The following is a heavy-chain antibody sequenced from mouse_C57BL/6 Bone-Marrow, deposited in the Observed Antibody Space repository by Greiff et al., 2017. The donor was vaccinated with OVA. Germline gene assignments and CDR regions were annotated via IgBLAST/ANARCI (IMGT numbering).Heavy chain of an antibody. Sequence: EVKLQESGPELVKPGASVKIPCKASGYTFTDYNMDWVKQSHGKSLEWIGDINPNNGGTIYNQKFKGKATLTVDKSSSTAYMELRSLTSEDTAVYYCAREDYGSWFAYWGQGTLVTVSA. CDR1: GYTFTDYN. CDR3: AREDYGSWFAY. J-gene: IGHJ3*01. V-gene: IGHV1-18*01. D-gene: IGHD1-2*01. CDR2: INPNNGGT.